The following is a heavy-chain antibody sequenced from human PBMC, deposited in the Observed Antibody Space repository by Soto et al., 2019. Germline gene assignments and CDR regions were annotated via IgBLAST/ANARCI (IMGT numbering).Heavy chain of an antibody. J-gene: IGHJ4*02. Sequence: GGSLRVSCAASGFTFSSYAMSWVLQAPGQWLEWVSAISGSGGSTYYADSVKGRFTISRDNSKNTLYLQMKSLRAEDTAVYYCAKDRAYCSSTSCYPVXFDYWGQGTLVTVSS. CDR2: ISGSGGST. V-gene: IGHV3-23*01. CDR1: GFTFSSYA. D-gene: IGHD2-2*01. CDR3: AKDRAYCSSTSCYPVXFDY.